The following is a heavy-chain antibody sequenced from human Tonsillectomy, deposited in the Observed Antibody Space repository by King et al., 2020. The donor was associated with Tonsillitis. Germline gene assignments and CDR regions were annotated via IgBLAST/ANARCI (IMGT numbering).Heavy chain of an antibody. CDR2: IYYTGSP. Sequence: VQLVESGPGLVKPSQTLSLTCTVSGASISSGGYYWSWIRQHPGKGLEWIGYIYYTGSPYYNPALESRVTISLDTSKNQFSLNLTSVTAADTAVFYCAREGGMVLGILWGQGTLVTVSS. CDR3: AREGGMVLGIL. J-gene: IGHJ4*02. D-gene: IGHD3-10*01. V-gene: IGHV4-31*03. CDR1: GASISSGGYY.